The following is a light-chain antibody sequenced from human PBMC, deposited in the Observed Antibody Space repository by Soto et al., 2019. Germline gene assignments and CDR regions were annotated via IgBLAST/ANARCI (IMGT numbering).Light chain of an antibody. Sequence: QSALTQPASVSGSPGQSITISCTGTSSDVGGYNYVSWYQQHPGKAPKLMIYDVSNRPSGVSNRFSGSKSGNTASLTISGHQADDEADYYCSSYTSSSPYDSGTGTKVTVL. CDR3: SSYTSSSPYD. CDR1: SSDVGGYNY. CDR2: DVS. V-gene: IGLV2-14*01. J-gene: IGLJ1*01.